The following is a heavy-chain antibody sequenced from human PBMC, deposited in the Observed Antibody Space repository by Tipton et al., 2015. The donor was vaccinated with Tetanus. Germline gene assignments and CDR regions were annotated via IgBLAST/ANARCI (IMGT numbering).Heavy chain of an antibody. CDR3: ARDRKIESVTTSLDH. J-gene: IGHJ4*02. D-gene: IGHD4-11*01. CDR1: GFTFNTYS. V-gene: IGHV3-21*06. CDR2: INSKSTYM. Sequence: SLRLPCAASGFTFNTYSMTWVRQAPGQGLEWVSSINSKSTYMYYADSLKGRFTVSRDNAKNSVYLQMNSLRAEDTAVYYCARDRKIESVTTSLDHWGQGTLVTVSS.